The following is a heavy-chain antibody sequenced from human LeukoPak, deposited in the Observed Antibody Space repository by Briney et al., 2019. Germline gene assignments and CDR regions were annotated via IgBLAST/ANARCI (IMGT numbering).Heavy chain of an antibody. D-gene: IGHD3-22*01. CDR3: AKMRDYYDPYYFDY. CDR1: GFTFSSYA. CDR2: ISGSGGSA. J-gene: IGHJ4*02. Sequence: GGSLRLSCAASGFTFSSYAMSWVRQAPGKGLEWVSAISGSGGSASYADSVKGRFTISRDNSKNTLHLQMNSLRAEDTAVYYCAKMRDYYDPYYFDYWGQGTLVTVSS. V-gene: IGHV3-23*01.